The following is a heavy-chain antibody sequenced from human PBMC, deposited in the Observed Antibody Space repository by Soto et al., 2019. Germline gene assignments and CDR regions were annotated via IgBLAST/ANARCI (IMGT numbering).Heavy chain of an antibody. CDR2: INHSGST. CDR3: ARRISGYSSGWYTNWFDP. Sequence: SETLSLTCAVYGGSFSGYYWSWIRQPPGKGLEWIGEINHSGSTNYNPSLKSRVTISVDTSKNQFSLKLSSVTAADTAVYYCARRISGYSSGWYTNWFDPWGQGTLVTVSS. D-gene: IGHD6-19*01. V-gene: IGHV4-34*01. CDR1: GGSFSGYY. J-gene: IGHJ5*02.